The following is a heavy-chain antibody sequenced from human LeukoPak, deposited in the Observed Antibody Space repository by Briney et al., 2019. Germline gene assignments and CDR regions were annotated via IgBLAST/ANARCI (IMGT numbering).Heavy chain of an antibody. CDR1: GGSFSGYY. V-gene: IGHV4-34*01. D-gene: IGHD2-15*01. CDR2: INHRGST. CDR3: ARGGLGYCSGGSCYRLGY. J-gene: IGHJ4*02. Sequence: SETLSLTCAVYGGSFSGYYWSWIRQPPGKGREWIGEINHRGSTNYNPSLKSRVNISVDTSKNQFSLKLSSVTAAGTAVYYCARGGLGYCSGGSCYRLGYWGQGTLVTVSS.